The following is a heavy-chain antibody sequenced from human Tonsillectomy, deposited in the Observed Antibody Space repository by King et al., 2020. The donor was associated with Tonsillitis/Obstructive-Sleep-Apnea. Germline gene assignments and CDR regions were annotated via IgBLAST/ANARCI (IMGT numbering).Heavy chain of an antibody. Sequence: TLKESGPTLVKPTQTLTLTCTFSGFSLSTSGVGVVCIRQPPGKAPEWLALIYLVDDKRYRPSLKSRLTITKDTSKNQEVLTMTNMDPVDTATYYCARIGTPQNGFYWGQGTLVTVSS. CDR1: GFSLSTSGVG. V-gene: IGHV2-5*02. CDR3: ARIGTPQNGFY. J-gene: IGHJ4*02. D-gene: IGHD1-14*01. CDR2: IYLVDDK.